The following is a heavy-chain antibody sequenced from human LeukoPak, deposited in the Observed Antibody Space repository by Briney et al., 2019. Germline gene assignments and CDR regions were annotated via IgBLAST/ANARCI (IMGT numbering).Heavy chain of an antibody. D-gene: IGHD6-13*01. J-gene: IGHJ4*02. CDR2: ISAYNGNT. V-gene: IGHV1-18*01. CDR1: GYTFTSYG. CDR3: ATVGAAGIPYYFDY. Sequence: ASVKVSCKASGYTFTSYGISWVRQAPGQGLEWMGWISAYNGNTNYAQKLQGRVTMTTDTSTSTAYMELSSLRSEDTAVYYCATVGAAGIPYYFDYWGQGTLVTVSS.